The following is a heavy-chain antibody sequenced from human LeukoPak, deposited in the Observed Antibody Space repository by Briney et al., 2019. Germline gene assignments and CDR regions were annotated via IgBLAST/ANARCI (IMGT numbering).Heavy chain of an antibody. Sequence: SETLSLTCSVSGGSISNDYWNWIRQPPGKGLEWIGNIYYSGRTNYNPSLKSRVTISVDTSKNQFSLKLSSMTAADTAVYYCARDSTYSGSDHDAFDIWGQGTMVTVSS. CDR1: GGSISNDY. D-gene: IGHD1-26*01. J-gene: IGHJ3*02. CDR3: ARDSTYSGSDHDAFDI. CDR2: IYYSGRT. V-gene: IGHV4-59*01.